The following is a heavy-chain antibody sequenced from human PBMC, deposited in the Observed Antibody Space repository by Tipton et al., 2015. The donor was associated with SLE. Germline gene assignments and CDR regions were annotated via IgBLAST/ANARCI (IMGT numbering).Heavy chain of an antibody. CDR1: GVSISSYY. Sequence: LRLSCSVSGVSISSYYWSWIRQPPGKGLAWIGYIYYSGSTNYKYNPSLKSRVTISVDTSKNQFSLNLSSVTAADTAVYYCARGDHSAFDMWGQGTMVTVSS. D-gene: IGHD1-14*01. V-gene: IGHV4-59*01. CDR3: ARGDHSAFDM. CDR2: IYYSGST. J-gene: IGHJ3*02.